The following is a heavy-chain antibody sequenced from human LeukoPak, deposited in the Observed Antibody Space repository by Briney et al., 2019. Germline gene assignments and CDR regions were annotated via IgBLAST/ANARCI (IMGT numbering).Heavy chain of an antibody. CDR2: ISSSSSYI. D-gene: IGHD3-10*01. CDR3: ARDWGMVRGVIIDLFDY. CDR1: GFTFSSYS. J-gene: IGHJ4*02. Sequence: GGSLRLSCAASGFTFSSYSMNWVRQAPGEGLEWVSSISSSSSYIYYADSVKGRFTISRDNAKNSLYLQMNSLRAEDTAVYYCARDWGMVRGVIIDLFDYWGQGTLVTVSS. V-gene: IGHV3-21*01.